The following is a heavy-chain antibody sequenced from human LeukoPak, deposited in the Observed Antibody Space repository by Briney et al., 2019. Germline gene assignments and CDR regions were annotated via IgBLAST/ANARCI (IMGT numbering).Heavy chain of an antibody. Sequence: GGSLRLSCAASGFTFSSYAMSWVRQAPGKGLEWVSAISGSGGSTYYADSVKGRFTISRDNSKNTLYLQMNSLRAEDTAVYYCAKGLLWFGELYADHDAFDVWGQGTMVTVSS. J-gene: IGHJ3*01. CDR1: GFTFSSYA. D-gene: IGHD3-10*01. CDR3: AKGLLWFGELYADHDAFDV. CDR2: ISGSGGST. V-gene: IGHV3-23*01.